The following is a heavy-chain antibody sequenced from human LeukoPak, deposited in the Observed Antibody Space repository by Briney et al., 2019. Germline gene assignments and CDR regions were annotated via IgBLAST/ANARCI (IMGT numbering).Heavy chain of an antibody. D-gene: IGHD3-22*01. CDR2: ISGSGGST. V-gene: IGHV3-23*01. J-gene: IGHJ4*02. CDR1: GFTFSSYA. CDR3: AYDSSGYYDFDY. Sequence: HPGGSLRLSCAASGFTFSSYAMSWVRQAPGKGLEWVSAISGSGGSTYYADSVKGRFTISRDNSKNTLYLQMNSLRAEDTAVYYCAYDSSGYYDFDYWGQGTLVTVSS.